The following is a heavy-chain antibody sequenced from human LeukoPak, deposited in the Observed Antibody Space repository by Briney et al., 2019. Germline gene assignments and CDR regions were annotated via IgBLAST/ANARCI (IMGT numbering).Heavy chain of an antibody. J-gene: IGHJ6*03. CDR2: IYYSGST. D-gene: IGHD6-13*01. CDR1: GGSISSYY. Sequence: SETLSLTCTVSGGSISSYYWSWIRQPAGKGLEWIGSIYYSGSTYYNPSLKSRVSISVDTSKNQFSLKLSSVTAADTAVYYCARGLSGGSSSWFHYYYYYYYMDVWGKGTTVTVSS. V-gene: IGHV4-4*07. CDR3: ARGLSGGSSSWFHYYYYYYYMDV.